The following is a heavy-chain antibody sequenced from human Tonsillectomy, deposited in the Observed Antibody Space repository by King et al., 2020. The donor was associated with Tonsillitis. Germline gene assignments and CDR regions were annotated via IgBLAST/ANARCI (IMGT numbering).Heavy chain of an antibody. V-gene: IGHV4-39*01. D-gene: IGHD1-26*01. Sequence: QLQESGPGLVKPSETLSLTFTVSVGSINSRSYYWGWIRQPPGKGLEGVGRIYYSGSIYYNPSPKSRVTLSVDTSKNQFSLKLSSVTAADTAVYYCARQTLSASNWFDPWGQGTLVTVSS. CDR2: IYYSGSI. CDR3: ARQTLSASNWFDP. J-gene: IGHJ5*02. CDR1: VGSINSRSYY.